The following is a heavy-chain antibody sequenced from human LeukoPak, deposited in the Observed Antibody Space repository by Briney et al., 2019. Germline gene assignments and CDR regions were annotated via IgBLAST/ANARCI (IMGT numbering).Heavy chain of an antibody. J-gene: IGHJ4*02. CDR2: RKKEGNEK. CDR3: ARDDPYFDY. CDR1: GFTFSSYW. V-gene: IGHV3-7*01. Sequence: GGSLRLSCAASGFTFSSYWMSWVRQAPGRGLEWVAKRKKEGNEKYDVESVKGRFTIPRDNAKNSLYRQMNSLGAEDTAGYYCARDDPYFDYWGQGTLVTVSS.